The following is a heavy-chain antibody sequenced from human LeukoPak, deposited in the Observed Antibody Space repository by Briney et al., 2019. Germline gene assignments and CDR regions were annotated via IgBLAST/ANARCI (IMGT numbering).Heavy chain of an antibody. CDR2: VSGSGAIA. CDR3: AKDRSIGTYYTFDS. J-gene: IGHJ4*02. CDR1: GFTFSSYA. V-gene: IGHV3-23*01. D-gene: IGHD1-26*01. Sequence: GGSLRLSCAASGFTFSSYAMHWVRQAPGKGLEWVSTVSGSGAIAYYTDSDKGRFTISRDNSKNTLYLQMSSLTAKDTAVYYCAKDRSIGTYYTFDSWGQGTLVTVSS.